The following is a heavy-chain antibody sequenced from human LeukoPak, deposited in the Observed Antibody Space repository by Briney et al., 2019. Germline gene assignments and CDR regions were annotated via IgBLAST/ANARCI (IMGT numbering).Heavy chain of an antibody. J-gene: IGHJ6*02. V-gene: IGHV7-4-1*02. CDR2: INTNTGNP. D-gene: IGHD2-8*01. CDR3: ARSGDCNNGVCSGHYYFGMDV. CDR1: GYTFTSYA. Sequence: ASVKVSCKASGYTFTSYAMNWVRQAPGQGLEWMGWINTNTGNPTYAQGFTGRFVFSLDTPVSTAYLQISSLKAEDTAVYYCARSGDCNNGVCSGHYYFGMDVWGQGTTVTVSS.